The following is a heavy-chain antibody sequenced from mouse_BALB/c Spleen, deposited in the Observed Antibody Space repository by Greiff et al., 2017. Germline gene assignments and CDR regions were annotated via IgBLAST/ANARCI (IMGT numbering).Heavy chain of an antibody. D-gene: IGHD2-10*02. CDR3: TGYGNSFAY. J-gene: IGHJ3*01. V-gene: IGHV1S22*01. CDR2: IYPGSGST. Sequence: LQQPGSELVRPGASVKLSCKASGYTFTSYWMHWVKQRPGQGLEWIGNIYPGSGSTNYDEKFKSKATLTVDTSSSTAYMELSSLTYEDSAVYYCTGYGNSFAYWGQGTLVTVSA. CDR1: GYTFTSYW.